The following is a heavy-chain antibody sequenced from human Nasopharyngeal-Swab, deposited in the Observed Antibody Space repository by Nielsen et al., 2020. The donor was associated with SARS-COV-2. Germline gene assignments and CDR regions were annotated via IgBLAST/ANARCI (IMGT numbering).Heavy chain of an antibody. CDR1: GGSFSGYY. CDR2: ISYDGSNK. D-gene: IGHD5-12*01. V-gene: IGHV3-30*03. Sequence: GGSLRLSCAVYGGSFSGYYWSWVRQAPGKGLEWVAVISYDGSNKYYADSVKGRFTISRDNSKNTLYLQMNSLRAEDTAVYYCAGYSGYDYGAFDIWGQGTMVTVSS. CDR3: AGYSGYDYGAFDI. J-gene: IGHJ3*02.